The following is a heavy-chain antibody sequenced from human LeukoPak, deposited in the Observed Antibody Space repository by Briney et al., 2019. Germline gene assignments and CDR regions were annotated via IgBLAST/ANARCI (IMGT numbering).Heavy chain of an antibody. CDR1: GASISSYY. J-gene: IGHJ4*02. V-gene: IGHV4-59*01. D-gene: IGHD3-22*01. CDR2: IYYSGSI. Sequence: PSETLSLICTVSGASISSYYWSWIRQPPGKGLEWIGDIYYSGSIKYNPSLKSRVTMSVDTSKNQFSLKLSSVTAADTAIYYCARENPSGYYNRPIDYWGQGTLVTVSS. CDR3: ARENPSGYYNRPIDY.